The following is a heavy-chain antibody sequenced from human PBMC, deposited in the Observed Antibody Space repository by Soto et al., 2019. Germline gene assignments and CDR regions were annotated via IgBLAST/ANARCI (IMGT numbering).Heavy chain of an antibody. CDR3: ASLTVTTYGY. Sequence: SETLSLTCAVYGGSFSGYYWSWIRQPPGKGLEWTGEINHSGSTNYNPSLKSRVTISVDTSKNQFSLKLSSVTAADTAVYYCASLTVTTYGYWGQGTLVTVSS. CDR2: INHSGST. V-gene: IGHV4-34*01. J-gene: IGHJ4*02. CDR1: GGSFSGYY. D-gene: IGHD4-17*01.